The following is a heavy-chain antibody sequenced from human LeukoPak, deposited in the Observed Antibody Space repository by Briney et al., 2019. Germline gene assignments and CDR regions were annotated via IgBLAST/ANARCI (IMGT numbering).Heavy chain of an antibody. CDR2: LGGSGADI. V-gene: IGHV3-23*01. CDR1: GFTFSSYA. Sequence: GGSLRLSCAASGFTFSSYAMSWVRQAPGKGLEWVSGLGGSGADISSAASVKGRFTISRDNSKNTLFLQMNSLTREDTAVYYCAKDTQLSATAFPYYFDYWGQGTLATVSS. CDR3: AKDTQLSATAFPYYFDY. D-gene: IGHD1-1*01. J-gene: IGHJ4*02.